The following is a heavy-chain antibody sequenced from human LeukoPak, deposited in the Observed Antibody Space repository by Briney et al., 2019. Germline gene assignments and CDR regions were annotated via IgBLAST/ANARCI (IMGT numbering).Heavy chain of an antibody. V-gene: IGHV3-23*01. CDR3: AKERGYCSGGSCSTFDY. CDR2: ISGSGGST. J-gene: IGHJ4*02. D-gene: IGHD2-15*01. CDR1: GFTFSSYG. Sequence: PGGSLRLSCAASGFTFSSYGMSWVRQAPGKGLEWVSAISGSGGSTYYADSVKGRFTISRDNSKNTLYLQMNSLRAEDTAVYYCAKERGYCSGGSCSTFDYWGQGTLVTVSS.